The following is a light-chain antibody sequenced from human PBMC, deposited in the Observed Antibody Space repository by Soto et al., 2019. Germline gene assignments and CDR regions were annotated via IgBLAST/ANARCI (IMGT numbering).Light chain of an antibody. V-gene: IGKV3-20*01. CDR3: QQYGSSPRT. J-gene: IGKJ5*01. Sequence: IVWTQSPVTLSLATAARATMSCRASRSFASSNLAWYQQKPGQAPRLLIYGASSRATGIPDRFSGSGSGTDFTLTISRLEPEDFAVYFCQQYGSSPRTFGQGTRVEIK. CDR1: RSFASSN. CDR2: GAS.